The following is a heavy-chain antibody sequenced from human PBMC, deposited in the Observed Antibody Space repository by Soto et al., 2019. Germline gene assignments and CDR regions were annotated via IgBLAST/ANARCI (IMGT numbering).Heavy chain of an antibody. D-gene: IGHD3-3*01. CDR2: IIPIFGST. Sequence: QVQLVQSGAEVRKPGSSVKVSCKASGGTFSNSAITWVRQAPGQGLEWVGGIIPIFGSTNYAQKFQGRVTITADEATSTAYMELSSLTSEDTAVYYCARDGDLRSDFWSGPLGGGWFDHWGQGTLVTVSS. V-gene: IGHV1-69*01. CDR1: GGTFSNSA. CDR3: ARDGDLRSDFWSGPLGGGWFDH. J-gene: IGHJ5*02.